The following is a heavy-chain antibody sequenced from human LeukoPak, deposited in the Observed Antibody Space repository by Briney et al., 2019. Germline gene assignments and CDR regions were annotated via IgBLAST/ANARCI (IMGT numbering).Heavy chain of an antibody. V-gene: IGHV3-23*01. CDR3: AQDLAYRRFDN. CDR2: TSPSGDAT. CDR1: GFIFSSHG. J-gene: IGHJ4*02. D-gene: IGHD1-1*01. Sequence: QPGGSLRLSGAASGFIFSSHGMNWVRQAPGQGRVWVSGTSPSGDATFYADSVKGRFTISRDDSKNTVYLQMDSLRFEDAAVYYCAQDLAYRRFDNWGQGTLVTVSS.